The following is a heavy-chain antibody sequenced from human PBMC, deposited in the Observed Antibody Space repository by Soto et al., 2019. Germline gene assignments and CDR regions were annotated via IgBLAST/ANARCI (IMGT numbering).Heavy chain of an antibody. V-gene: IGHV5-51*01. D-gene: IGHD6-13*01. J-gene: IGHJ4*02. Sequence: GESLKISCKGSGYSFTNYWIGWVRQMPGEGLEWMGLIYPGDSDTRYSPSFQGQVTISADKSISTAYLQWSSLKASDTAMYYCARLQAAAGDNDLTFDYWGQGTLVTVSS. CDR3: ARLQAAAGDNDLTFDY. CDR1: GYSFTNYW. CDR2: IYPGDSDT.